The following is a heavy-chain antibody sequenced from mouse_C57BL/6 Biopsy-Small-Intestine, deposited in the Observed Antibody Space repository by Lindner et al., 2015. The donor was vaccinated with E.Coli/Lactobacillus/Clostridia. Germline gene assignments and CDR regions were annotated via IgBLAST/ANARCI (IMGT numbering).Heavy chain of an antibody. J-gene: IGHJ4*01. CDR3: ARIYYDYDARSFYAMDY. CDR2: IYPRSGNT. CDR1: GYTFTSYG. Sequence: VQLQESGAELARPGASVKLSCKASGYTFTSYGISWVKQRTGQGLEWIGEIYPRSGNTYYNEKFKGKATPTADKSSSTAYMELRSLTSEDSAVYFCARIYYDYDARSFYAMDYWGQGTSVTVSS. V-gene: IGHV1-81*01. D-gene: IGHD2-4*01.